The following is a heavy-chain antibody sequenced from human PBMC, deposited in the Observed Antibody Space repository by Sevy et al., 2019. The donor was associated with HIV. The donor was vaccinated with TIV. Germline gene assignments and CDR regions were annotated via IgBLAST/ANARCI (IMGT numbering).Heavy chain of an antibody. CDR2: ISFDATNK. CDR1: GFTFNRYS. J-gene: IGHJ1*01. CDR3: ALERLSSDVAEYFQN. D-gene: IGHD1-1*01. Sequence: GESLKISCAASGFTFNRYSMHWVRQAPGKGLEWVATISFDATNKHYPDSVKGRFTISRDNFQNSLFLQMDSLRPEDTAVYYCALERLSSDVAEYFQNWGQRTLVTVSS. V-gene: IGHV3-30-3*01.